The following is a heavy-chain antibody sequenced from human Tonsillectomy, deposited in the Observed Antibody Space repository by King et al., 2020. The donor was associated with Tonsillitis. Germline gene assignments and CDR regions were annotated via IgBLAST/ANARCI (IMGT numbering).Heavy chain of an antibody. D-gene: IGHD3-10*01. CDR1: GFTFSNYA. J-gene: IGHJ3*02. V-gene: IGHV3-23*03. Sequence: EVQLQESGGGLVQPGGSLRLSCAASGFTFSNYAMSWVRQAPGKGLEWVSIIYNGGRSTYYADSVKGRLAISRDTSNNTLYLQINSLRAEDTAVYYCAKATPQLVWCGGRTEDAFDIWGQGTIVTVSS. CDR3: AKATPQLVWCGGRTEDAFDI. CDR2: IYNGGRST.